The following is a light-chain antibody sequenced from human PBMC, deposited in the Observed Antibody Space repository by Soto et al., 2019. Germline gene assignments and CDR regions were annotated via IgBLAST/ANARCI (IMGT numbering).Light chain of an antibody. Sequence: EIVLTQSPATLSLSPGERATLSCRASQSVSIYLAWYQQKPGQAPRLLIYDASNRATGIPARFSGSGSGTDFTLTISSLEPEDFAVYYCQQRTNWPLTFGGGTKVDI. CDR1: QSVSIY. CDR2: DAS. CDR3: QQRTNWPLT. J-gene: IGKJ4*01. V-gene: IGKV3-11*01.